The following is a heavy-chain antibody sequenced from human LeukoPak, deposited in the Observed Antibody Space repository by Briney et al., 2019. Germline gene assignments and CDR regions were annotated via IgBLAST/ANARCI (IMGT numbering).Heavy chain of an antibody. Sequence: GASVKVSCKASGGTFSSYAISWVRQAPGQGLEWMGGIIPIFGTANYAQKFRGRVTITADESTSTAYMELSSLRSEDTAVYYCARMDIVVVPAANGDYYYCGMDVWGQGTTVTVSS. D-gene: IGHD2-2*03. J-gene: IGHJ6*02. V-gene: IGHV1-69*13. CDR1: GGTFSSYA. CDR3: ARMDIVVVPAANGDYYYCGMDV. CDR2: IIPIFGTA.